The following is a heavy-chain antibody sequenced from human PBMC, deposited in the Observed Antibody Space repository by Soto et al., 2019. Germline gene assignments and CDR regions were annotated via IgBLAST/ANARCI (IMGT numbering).Heavy chain of an antibody. CDR1: GFTFGDYA. J-gene: IGHJ4*02. V-gene: IGHV3-49*04. Sequence: GGSLRLSCTASGFTFGDYAMIWVRQAPGKGLEWVGYITSKNYGGTTEYAASVKGRFAISRDDSKSIVYLQMNSLKTEDTAIYYCTRLPPARRGYCSGGSCYPFDYWGQGTLVTVS. CDR3: TRLPPARRGYCSGGSCYPFDY. CDR2: ITSKNYGGTT. D-gene: IGHD2-15*01.